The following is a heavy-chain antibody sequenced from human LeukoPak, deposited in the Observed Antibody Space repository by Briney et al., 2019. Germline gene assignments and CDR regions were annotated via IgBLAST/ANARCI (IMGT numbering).Heavy chain of an antibody. V-gene: IGHV4-34*01. CDR3: ARLAMVRGATLADP. J-gene: IGHJ5*02. CDR1: GGSFSGYY. D-gene: IGHD3-10*01. CDR2: INHSGST. Sequence: SETLSLTCAVYGGSFSGYYWSWIRQPPGKGLEWIGEINHSGSTNYNPSLKSRVTISVDTSKNQFSLKLSSVTATDTAVYYCARLAMVRGATLADPWGQGTLVTVSS.